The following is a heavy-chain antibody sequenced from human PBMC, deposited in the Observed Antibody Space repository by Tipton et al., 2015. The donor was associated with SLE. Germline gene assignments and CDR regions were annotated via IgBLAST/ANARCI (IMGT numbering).Heavy chain of an antibody. CDR1: GGSISSYY. V-gene: IGHV4-59*01. J-gene: IGHJ4*02. D-gene: IGHD3-22*01. CDR2: IYYSGST. CDR3: AGEAYYDSSGYPNFDY. Sequence: TLSLTCTVSGGSISSYYWSWIRQPPGKGLEWIGYIYYSGSTNYNPSLKSRVTISVDTSTNQFSLKLSSVTAADTAVYYCAGEAYYDSSGYPNFDYWGQGTLVTVSS.